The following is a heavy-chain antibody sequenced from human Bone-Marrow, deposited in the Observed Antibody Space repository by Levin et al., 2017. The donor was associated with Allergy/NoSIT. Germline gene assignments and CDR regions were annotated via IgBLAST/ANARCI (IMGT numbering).Heavy chain of an antibody. D-gene: IGHD6-13*01. Sequence: ASETLSLTCTVTGAATINYYWSWIRQPPGKGLEWIGYIYYSGTTNYNPSLKSRVTISVDTSKNQFSLRLSSVTAADTAVDYGARGGVAAADWFDPWGQGTLVTVSS. CDR3: ARGGVAAADWFDP. CDR2: IYYSGTT. J-gene: IGHJ5*02. CDR1: GAATINYY. V-gene: IGHV4-59*01.